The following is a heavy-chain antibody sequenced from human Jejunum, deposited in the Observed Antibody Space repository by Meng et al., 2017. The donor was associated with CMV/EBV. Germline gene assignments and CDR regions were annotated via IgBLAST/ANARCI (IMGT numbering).Heavy chain of an antibody. V-gene: IGHV1-18*01. CDR2: ISAYNGNT. J-gene: IGHJ4*02. D-gene: IGHD3-3*01. CDR3: ARVAPSGYRYFDY. CDR1: GYTFTNYG. Sequence: AQLVQSGGEVKKPGASVKVSCKASGYTFTNYGITWVRQAPGQGLEWMGWISAYNGNTNYAQTLQGRVTMTTDTSTSTAYMELGSLRSDDTAVYYCARVAPSGYRYFDYWGQGTLVTVSS.